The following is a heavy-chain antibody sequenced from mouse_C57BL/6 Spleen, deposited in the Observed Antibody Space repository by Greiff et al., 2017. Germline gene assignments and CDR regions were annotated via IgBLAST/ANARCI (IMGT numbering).Heavy chain of an antibody. Sequence: VQLQQPGTELVKPGASVKLSCKASGYTFTSYWMHWVKQRPGQGLEWIGNINPSNGGTNYNEKFKSKATLTVDESSSTAYMQLSSLTSEDSAVYYCARELCLPYYAMDYWGQGTSVTVSS. CDR2: INPSNGGT. CDR3: ARELCLPYYAMDY. D-gene: IGHD2-2*01. V-gene: IGHV1-53*01. J-gene: IGHJ4*01. CDR1: GYTFTSYW.